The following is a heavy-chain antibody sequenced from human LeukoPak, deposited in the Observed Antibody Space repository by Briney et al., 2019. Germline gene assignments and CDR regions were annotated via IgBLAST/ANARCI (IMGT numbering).Heavy chain of an antibody. D-gene: IGHD3-22*01. Sequence: SETLSLTCAVYGGSFSGYYWSWIRQPPGKGLEWIGEINHSGSTNYNPSLKSRVTISVDTSKNQFSLKLSSVTAADTAVYYCARLDDSSGYYYVGVFDIWGQGTMVTVSS. CDR3: ARLDDSSGYYYVGVFDI. CDR2: INHSGST. V-gene: IGHV4-34*01. J-gene: IGHJ3*02. CDR1: GGSFSGYY.